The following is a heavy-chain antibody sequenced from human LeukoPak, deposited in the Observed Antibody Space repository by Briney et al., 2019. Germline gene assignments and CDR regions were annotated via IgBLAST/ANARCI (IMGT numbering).Heavy chain of an antibody. CDR3: TRIFYYETGGYYPDH. V-gene: IGHV3-7*02. CDR1: GFTFSSYW. J-gene: IGHJ4*02. D-gene: IGHD3-22*01. Sequence: PGGSLRLSCAASGFTFSSYWMAWVRQAPGRGPEWVANIKEDGSDKYYVDSVKGRFTISRENAKKSLYLQMNSLRAEDTAVYYCTRIFYYETGGYYPDHWGQGTLVTVSS. CDR2: IKEDGSDK.